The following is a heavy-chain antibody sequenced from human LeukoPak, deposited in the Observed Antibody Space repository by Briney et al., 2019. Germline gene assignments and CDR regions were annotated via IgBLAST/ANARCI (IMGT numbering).Heavy chain of an antibody. D-gene: IGHD3-22*01. CDR3: ARAQGHYYDSSAYVYYFDY. J-gene: IGHJ4*02. CDR2: IYSGGST. Sequence: GGSLRLSCAASEFSVGSNYMTWVRQAPGKGLEWVSLIYSGGSTYYADSVKGRFTISRDNSKNTLYLQMNSLRAEDMAVYYCARAQGHYYDSSAYVYYFDYWGQGTLVTVSS. CDR1: EFSVGSNY. V-gene: IGHV3-53*01.